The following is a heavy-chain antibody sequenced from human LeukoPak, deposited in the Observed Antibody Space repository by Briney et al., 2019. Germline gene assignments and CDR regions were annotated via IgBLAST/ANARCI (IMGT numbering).Heavy chain of an antibody. CDR2: ISYDGSNK. CDR1: GFTFSSYA. J-gene: IGHJ4*02. CDR3: ARDLHY. Sequence: PGGSLRLSCAASGFTFSSYAMHWVRQAPGKGLEWVAVISYDGSNKYYADSVKGRFTISRDSSKSTLYVQMNSLRAEDTAVYYCARDLHYWGQGTLVTVSS. V-gene: IGHV3-30*04.